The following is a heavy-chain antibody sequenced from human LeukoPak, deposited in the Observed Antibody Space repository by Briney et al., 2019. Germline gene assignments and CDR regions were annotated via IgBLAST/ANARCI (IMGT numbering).Heavy chain of an antibody. CDR3: AGMVYAAYYMDV. V-gene: IGHV4-59*03. CDR1: GGSISSYY. Sequence: SETLSLTCTVSGGSISSYYWSWIRQPPGKGLEWIGYIYYSGSTSYNPSLKSRVTISVDTSKNQFSLKLSSVTAADTAVYYCAGMVYAAYYMDVWGKGTTVTVSS. D-gene: IGHD2-8*01. CDR2: IYYSGST. J-gene: IGHJ6*03.